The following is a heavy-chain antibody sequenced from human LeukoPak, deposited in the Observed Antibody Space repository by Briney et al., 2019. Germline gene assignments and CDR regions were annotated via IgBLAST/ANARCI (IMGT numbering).Heavy chain of an antibody. J-gene: IGHJ4*02. CDR1: GFTFSSYG. CDR3: AKDIVWSGYGSWYFDY. V-gene: IGHV3-23*01. D-gene: IGHD3-3*01. Sequence: PGGSLRLSCAASGFTFSSYGMSWVRQAPGKGLEWVSAISGSGGSTYYADSVKGRFTISRDNSKNTLYLQMNSLRAEDTAVYYCAKDIVWSGYGSWYFDYWGQGTLVTVSS. CDR2: ISGSGGST.